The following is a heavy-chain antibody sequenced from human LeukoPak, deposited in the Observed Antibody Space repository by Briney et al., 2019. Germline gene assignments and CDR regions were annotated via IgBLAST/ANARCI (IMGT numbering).Heavy chain of an antibody. D-gene: IGHD3/OR15-3a*01. CDR3: ARVGGLVINY. CDR1: GFTFSGYS. J-gene: IGHJ4*02. V-gene: IGHV3-21*01. CDR2: ISSSSSYI. Sequence: GGSLRLSCAASGFTFSGYSMNWVRQAPGKGLEWVSSISSSSSYIYYADSVKGRFTISRDNAKNSLYLQMNSLRAEDTAVYYCARVGGLVINYWGQGTLVTVSS.